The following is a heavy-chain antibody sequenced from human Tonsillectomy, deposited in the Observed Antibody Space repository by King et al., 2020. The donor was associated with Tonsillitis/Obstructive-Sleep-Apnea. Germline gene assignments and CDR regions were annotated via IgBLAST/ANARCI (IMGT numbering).Heavy chain of an antibody. D-gene: IGHD5-12*01. V-gene: IGHV1-69*12. CDR1: GGTFNNYA. CDR2: IIPVFGTA. Sequence: QLVQSGAEVKKPGSSVKVSCKASGGTFNNYAISWVRQAPGQGLEWMGGIIPVFGTAKYAQKFQGRVTITADESTSTAYMELSSLRSDDTAVYYCARMDETLGYSGYYPLYYYYYFMDVWGRGTTVTVSS. J-gene: IGHJ6*03. CDR3: ARMDETLGYSGYYPLYYYYYFMDV.